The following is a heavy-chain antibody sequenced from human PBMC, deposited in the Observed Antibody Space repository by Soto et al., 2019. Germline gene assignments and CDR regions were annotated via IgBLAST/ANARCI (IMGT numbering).Heavy chain of an antibody. Sequence: PGGSLRLSCAASGFTFSSYAMSWVRQAPGKGLEWVSAISGSGGSTYYADSVKGRFTISRDNSKNTLYLQMNSLRAEDTAVYYCAKPYYDFWSGYYTGMCFDYWGQGTLVTVSS. D-gene: IGHD3-3*01. J-gene: IGHJ4*02. CDR2: ISGSGGST. CDR1: GFTFSSYA. CDR3: AKPYYDFWSGYYTGMCFDY. V-gene: IGHV3-23*01.